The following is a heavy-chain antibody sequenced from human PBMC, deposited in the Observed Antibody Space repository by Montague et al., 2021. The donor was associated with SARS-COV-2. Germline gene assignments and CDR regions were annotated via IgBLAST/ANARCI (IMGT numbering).Heavy chain of an antibody. CDR3: ARFGSGTLEFDL. CDR1: GASISTGIYY. Sequence: TLSLTCTVSGASISTGIYYWSWIRQPAGKGLEWIGRIRTTGRTDYNSSLESRVFMSVDTSTNQFSLSLTSVTAADTAAYFCARFGSGTLEFDLWGQGTLVTVSS. D-gene: IGHD1-26*01. V-gene: IGHV4-61*02. CDR2: IRTTGRT. J-gene: IGHJ4*02.